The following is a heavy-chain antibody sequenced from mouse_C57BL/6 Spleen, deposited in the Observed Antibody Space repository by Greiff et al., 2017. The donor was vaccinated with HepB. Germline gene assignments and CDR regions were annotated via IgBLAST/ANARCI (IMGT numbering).Heavy chain of an antibody. CDR3: TVGLDLDY. CDR2: IRLKSDNYAT. V-gene: IGHV6-3*01. CDR1: GFTFSNYW. Sequence: EVKVEESGGGLVQPGGSMKLSCVASGFTFSNYWMNWVRQSPEKGLEWVAQIRLKSDNYATHYAESVKGRFTISRDDSKSSVYLQMNNLRAEDTGIYYCTVGLDLDYWGQGTTLTVSS. J-gene: IGHJ2*01. D-gene: IGHD3-3*01.